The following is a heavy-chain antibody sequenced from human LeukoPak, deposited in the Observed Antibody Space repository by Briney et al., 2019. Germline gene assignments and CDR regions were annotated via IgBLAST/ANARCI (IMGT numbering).Heavy chain of an antibody. V-gene: IGHV1-69*13. Sequence: ASVKVSCKASGGTFSSYAISWVRQAPGQGLEWMGGIIPIFGTANYAQKFQGRVTITADESTSTAYMELSSLRSEDTAVHYCARVGTITIFGVVYYYYGMDVWGQGTTVTVSS. J-gene: IGHJ6*02. CDR1: GGTFSSYA. CDR2: IIPIFGTA. CDR3: ARVGTITIFGVVYYYYGMDV. D-gene: IGHD3-3*01.